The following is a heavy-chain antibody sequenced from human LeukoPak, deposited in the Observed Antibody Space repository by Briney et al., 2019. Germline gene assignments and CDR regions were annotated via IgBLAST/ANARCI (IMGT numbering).Heavy chain of an antibody. CDR2: IKSKTDGGTT. CDR3: TTGIFLYCSGGSCQIDY. V-gene: IGHV3-15*01. D-gene: IGHD2-15*01. CDR1: GLTFSSYA. Sequence: GGSLRLSCAASGLTFSSYAMSWVRQAPGKGLEWVGRIKSKTDGGTTDYAAPVKGRFTISRDDSKNTLYLQMNSLKTEDTAVYYCTTGIFLYCSGGSCQIDYWGQGTLVTVSS. J-gene: IGHJ4*02.